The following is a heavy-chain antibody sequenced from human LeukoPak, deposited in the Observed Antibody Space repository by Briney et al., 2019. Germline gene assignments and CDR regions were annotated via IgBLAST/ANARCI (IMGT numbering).Heavy chain of an antibody. V-gene: IGHV4-39*07. Sequence: SENLSLTCTVSGGSISSSSYYWGWIRQPPGKGLEWIGSIYYSGSTYYNPSLKSRVTISVDTSKNQFSLKLSSVTAADTAVYYCARGGGDGDYALDYWGQGTLVTVSS. CDR3: ARGGGDGDYALDY. J-gene: IGHJ4*02. CDR2: IYYSGST. D-gene: IGHD4-17*01. CDR1: GGSISSSSYY.